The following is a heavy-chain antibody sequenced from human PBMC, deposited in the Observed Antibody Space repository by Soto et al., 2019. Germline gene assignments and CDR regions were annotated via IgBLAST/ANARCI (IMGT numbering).Heavy chain of an antibody. D-gene: IGHD2-8*01. CDR3: AREVLSAGASDAFDL. V-gene: IGHV4-31*03. CDR2: KHHSGSA. CDR1: GGSISSDNHM. Sequence: QVQLQESGPGVVEPSQTLSLTCTVSGGSISSDNHMWSWVRQHPVKGLEWIGYKHHSGSASYNPSLKSRGSISVDTSKNQFSLNLYSVTAADTAVYYCAREVLSAGASDAFDLWGQGTMVTVSS. J-gene: IGHJ3*01.